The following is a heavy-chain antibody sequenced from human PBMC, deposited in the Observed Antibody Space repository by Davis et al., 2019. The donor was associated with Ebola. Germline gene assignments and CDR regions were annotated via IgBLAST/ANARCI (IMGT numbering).Heavy chain of an antibody. CDR1: GFTFTNFW. Sequence: GESLKISCAASGFTFTNFWMSWVRQAPGKGLERVANIYHDGSEKYYVDSVKGRFTISRDNTKNSLYLQMNSLRAEDTAVYFCARGVAVGGFYFEYWGQGTLVTVSS. J-gene: IGHJ4*02. CDR2: IYHDGSEK. CDR3: ARGVAVGGFYFEY. V-gene: IGHV3-7*03. D-gene: IGHD6-19*01.